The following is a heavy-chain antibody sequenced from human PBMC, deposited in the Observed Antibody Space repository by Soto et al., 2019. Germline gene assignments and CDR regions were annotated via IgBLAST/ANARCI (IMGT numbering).Heavy chain of an antibody. J-gene: IGHJ6*02. CDR3: ARYIPGVRYYGMDV. D-gene: IGHD2-2*01. CDR1: GFTFSSYA. V-gene: IGHV3-23*01. Sequence: EVQLLESGGGLVQPGESLRLSCAASGFTFSSYAMKWVRQAPGKGLEWVSLIGESGTPTYYADSVKGRFTISRDNSGNTLFLEMYSLRAEDTAVYYCARYIPGVRYYGMDVWGQGTTVTVSS. CDR2: IGESGTPT.